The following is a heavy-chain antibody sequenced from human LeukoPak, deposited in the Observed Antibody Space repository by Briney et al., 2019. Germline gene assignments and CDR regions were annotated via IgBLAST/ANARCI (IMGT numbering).Heavy chain of an antibody. J-gene: IGHJ6*02. CDR2: LYSGVST. Sequence: GGSLRLSCAASGFTVSGNFMTWVRQAPGKGLEWVSVLYSGVSTYYADSVKGRFTVSRDNSKNTLYLQMNSLRAEDTAVYYCARDTDNYGMDVWGQGTTATVS. CDR1: GFTVSGNF. CDR3: ARDTDNYGMDV. V-gene: IGHV3-66*01.